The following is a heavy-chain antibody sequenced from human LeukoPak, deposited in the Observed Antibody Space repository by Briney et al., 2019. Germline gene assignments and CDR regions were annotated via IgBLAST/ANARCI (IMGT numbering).Heavy chain of an antibody. CDR1: GFTFSSYS. D-gene: IGHD5-18*01. V-gene: IGHV3-21*04. J-gene: IGHJ4*02. CDR3: ARGIQLWSLSD. Sequence: GGSLRLSCAASGFTFSSYSMNWVRQAPGKGLEWVSSISSSSSYIYYADSVKGRFTISRDNAKNSLYLQMNSLRAEDTALYHCARGIQLWSLSDWGQGTLVTVSS. CDR2: ISSSSSYI.